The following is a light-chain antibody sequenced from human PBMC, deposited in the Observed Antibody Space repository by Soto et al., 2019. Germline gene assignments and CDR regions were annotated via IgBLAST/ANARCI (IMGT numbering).Light chain of an antibody. CDR3: SSYTIYSTLLL. CDR1: SSDIGGYKY. J-gene: IGLJ2*01. V-gene: IGLV2-14*01. Sequence: QSVLTQPASVSGSPGQSITISCTGTSSDIGGYKYVSWYQQHPGKAPKLIIYEVTNRPSGVSDRFSGSKSGNTASLTISGLQAEDEADYYCSSYTIYSTLLLFGGGTKLNVL. CDR2: EVT.